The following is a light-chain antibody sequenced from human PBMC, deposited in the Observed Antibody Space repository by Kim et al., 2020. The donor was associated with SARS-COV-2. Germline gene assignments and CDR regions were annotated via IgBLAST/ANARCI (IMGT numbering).Light chain of an antibody. Sequence: SPGEKAALSCRASQGVSSNLAWSQHKPGQAPRLLIYGASTRATGIPARFSGSGSGTEFTLTISSLQSEDFAVYYCQQYNNWPPGTFGQGTKVDIK. CDR2: GAS. CDR1: QGVSSN. J-gene: IGKJ1*01. CDR3: QQYNNWPPGT. V-gene: IGKV3-15*01.